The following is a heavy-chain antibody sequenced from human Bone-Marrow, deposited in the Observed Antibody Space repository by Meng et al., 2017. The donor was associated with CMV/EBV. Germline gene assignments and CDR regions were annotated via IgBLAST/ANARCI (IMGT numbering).Heavy chain of an antibody. J-gene: IGHJ5*02. V-gene: IGHV4-34*01. CDR3: ARGKRERKYQLPRGGFDP. CDR2: IKHSGST. D-gene: IGHD2-2*01. Sequence: SETLSLTCAVYGGSLSGYYWSWIRQPPGKGLEWIAEIKHSGSTSYNPSLRSRVTISVDTSKNQFSLKVTSVTAADTALYYCARGKRERKYQLPRGGFDPWGQGTLVTVSS. CDR1: GGSLSGYY.